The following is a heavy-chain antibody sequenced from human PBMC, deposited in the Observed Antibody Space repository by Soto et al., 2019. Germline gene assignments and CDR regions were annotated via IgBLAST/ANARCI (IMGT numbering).Heavy chain of an antibody. V-gene: IGHV4-59*01. D-gene: IGHD3-3*01. J-gene: IGHJ4*02. Sequence: SETLSLTCSVSGGSINNFYWGWIRQPPGKGLEWIGYVRYSGRTNYSPSLKSRLTISLDTSKNQFSLKLSSVTAADTAVYYCARILDPGHSDYWGLGTLVTVSS. CDR1: GGSINNFY. CDR2: VRYSGRT. CDR3: ARILDPGHSDY.